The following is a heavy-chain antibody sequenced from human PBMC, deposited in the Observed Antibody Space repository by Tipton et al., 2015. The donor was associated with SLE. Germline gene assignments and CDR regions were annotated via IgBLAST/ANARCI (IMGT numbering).Heavy chain of an antibody. Sequence: SLRLSCAASGFTFSDYYMSWIRQAPGKGLEWVSYISSSGSYIYYADSVKGRFTISRDNAKNSLYLQMNSLRAEDTAVYYCARDKYYDILTGYSRDYYYGMDVWGQGTTVTVSS. CDR1: GFTFSDYY. V-gene: IGHV3-11*04. J-gene: IGHJ6*02. CDR3: ARDKYYDILTGYSRDYYYGMDV. D-gene: IGHD3-9*01. CDR2: ISSSGSYI.